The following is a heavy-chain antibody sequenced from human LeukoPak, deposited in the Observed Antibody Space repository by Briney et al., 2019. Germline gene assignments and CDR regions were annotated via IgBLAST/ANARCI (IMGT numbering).Heavy chain of an antibody. CDR2: ISSSGSTI. D-gene: IGHD6-13*01. CDR1: GFTLSDYY. V-gene: IGHV3-11*01. Sequence: GGSLRLSCAASGFTLSDYYMSWIRQAPGKGLEWVSYISSSGSTIYYADSVKGRFTISRDNAKNSLYLQMNSLRAEDTAVYYCAKTPGGAAAGPKAFDIWGQGTMVTVSS. J-gene: IGHJ3*02. CDR3: AKTPGGAAAGPKAFDI.